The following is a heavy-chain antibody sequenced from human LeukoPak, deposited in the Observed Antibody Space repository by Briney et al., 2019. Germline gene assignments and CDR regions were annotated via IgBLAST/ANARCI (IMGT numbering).Heavy chain of an antibody. V-gene: IGHV4-59*01. CDR2: IYYSGST. CDR1: GASISSYY. Sequence: SETLSLTCTVSGASISSYYWSWIQQPPGKGLEWIGYIYYSGSTNYNPSLKSRVTFSVDTSKNQFSLKLISVTAADTAVYYCARVKGVVTAILDYWGQGTLVTVSS. CDR3: ARVKGVVTAILDY. J-gene: IGHJ4*02. D-gene: IGHD2-21*02.